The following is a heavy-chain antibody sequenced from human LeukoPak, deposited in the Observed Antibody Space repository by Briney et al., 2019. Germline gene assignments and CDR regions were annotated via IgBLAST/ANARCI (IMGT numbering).Heavy chain of an antibody. Sequence: SETLSLTCTVSGVSISSWYWSWIRQPPGEGLEYIGYISDIGSTSYKPSLKSRVTISVDTSKNQFSLRVTSLTAADTAVYYCARVRGSGGNYKFDYWGQGTLATVSS. D-gene: IGHD1-7*01. J-gene: IGHJ4*02. V-gene: IGHV4-59*01. CDR1: GVSISSWY. CDR2: ISDIGST. CDR3: ARVRGSGGNYKFDY.